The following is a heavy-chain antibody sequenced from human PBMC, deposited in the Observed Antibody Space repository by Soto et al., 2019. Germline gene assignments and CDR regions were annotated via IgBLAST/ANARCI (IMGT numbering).Heavy chain of an antibody. J-gene: IGHJ4*02. CDR2: ISGSGGST. Sequence: GGSLTLSCAASGFTLSSYAMSWVRQAPGKGLEWVSAISGSGGSTYYADSVKGRFTISRDNSKNTLYLQMNSLRAEDTAVYYCAKQLPYQLLEYYFDYWGQGTLVTVSS. V-gene: IGHV3-23*01. CDR1: GFTLSSYA. CDR3: AKQLPYQLLEYYFDY. D-gene: IGHD2-2*01.